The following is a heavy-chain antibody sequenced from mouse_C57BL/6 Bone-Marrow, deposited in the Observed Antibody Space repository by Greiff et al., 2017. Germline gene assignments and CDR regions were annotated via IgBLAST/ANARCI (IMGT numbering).Heavy chain of an antibody. CDR3: APRQLRLQGFAY. CDR1: GYTFTSYW. J-gene: IGHJ3*01. D-gene: IGHD3-2*02. Sequence: VQLQQSGAELVKPGASVKLSCKASGYTFTSYWMHWVKQRPGQGLEWIGMIHPNSGSTNYNEKFKSKATLTVDKSSSTAYMQLSSLTSEDSAVYYCAPRQLRLQGFAYWGQGTLVTVSA. CDR2: IHPNSGST. V-gene: IGHV1-64*01.